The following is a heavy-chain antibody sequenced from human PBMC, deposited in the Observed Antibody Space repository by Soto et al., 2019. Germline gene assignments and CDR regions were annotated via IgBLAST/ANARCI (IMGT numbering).Heavy chain of an antibody. J-gene: IGHJ6*02. CDR2: INPNSGGT. V-gene: IGHV1-2*04. CDR1: GYTFTGYY. CDR3: ARVPRIAAAGTPAYYYGMDV. D-gene: IGHD6-13*01. Sequence: QVQLVQSGAEVKKPGASVKVSCKASGYTFTGYYMHWVRQAPGQGLEWMGWINPNSGGTNYAQKFQGWVTMTRDTSSSTAYMELSRLRSDDTAVYYCARVPRIAAAGTPAYYYGMDVWGQGTTVTVSS.